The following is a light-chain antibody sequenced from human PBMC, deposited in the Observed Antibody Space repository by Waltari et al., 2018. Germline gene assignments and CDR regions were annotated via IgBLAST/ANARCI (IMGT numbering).Light chain of an antibody. CDR1: QSIETS. CDR3: QQSSSFPLT. J-gene: IGKJ4*01. CDR2: YAS. V-gene: IGKV6-21*01. Sequence: DIVLTQSPDFQSVTPKEKDTITCRASQSIETSLHWYQQKTDQSPNLHIKYASQSRSGVPSRFSGSGSGTDFTLTINSLEPEDAATYYCQQSSSFPLTFGGGTKVEIK.